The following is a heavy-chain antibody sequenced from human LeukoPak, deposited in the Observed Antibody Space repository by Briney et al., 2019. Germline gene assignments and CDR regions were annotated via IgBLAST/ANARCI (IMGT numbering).Heavy chain of an antibody. CDR1: GFTFSSYE. Sequence: GGSLRLFCAASGFTFSSYEMNWVRRAPGRGLEGVSYIISSGSTIYYADSVKGRFTISRDNAKNSLYLQMNSLRAEDTAVYYCARDSPDYYGMDVWGQGTTVTVSS. J-gene: IGHJ6*02. CDR2: IISSGSTI. CDR3: ARDSPDYYGMDV. V-gene: IGHV3-48*03.